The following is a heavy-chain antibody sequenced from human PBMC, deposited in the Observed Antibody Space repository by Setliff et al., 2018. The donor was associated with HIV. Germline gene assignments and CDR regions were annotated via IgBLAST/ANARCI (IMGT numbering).Heavy chain of an antibody. CDR1: GGSFSGYD. J-gene: IGHJ5*02. Sequence: KASETLSLTCAVYGGSFSGYDWSWIRQPPGKGLEWIGEINHSGSTNYNPSLKSRVTISVDTSKNQFSLKLYSVTAADTSVYYCARRWAIRGYSSWGQGTLVTVSS. D-gene: IGHD5-18*01. CDR3: ARRWAIRGYSS. V-gene: IGHV4-34*01. CDR2: INHSGST.